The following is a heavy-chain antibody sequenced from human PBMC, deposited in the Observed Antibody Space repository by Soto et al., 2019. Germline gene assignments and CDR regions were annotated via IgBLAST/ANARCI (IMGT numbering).Heavy chain of an antibody. CDR2: IYSSGRT. D-gene: IGHD1-26*01. V-gene: IGHV4-59*01. Sequence: SETLSLTCTVSGGSISNYYWSWIRQPPGKGLEWIGYIYSSGRTNYNPSLKSRVTISVDTSENQFSLKLGSVTAADTAVYYCARGHRVAHTTEFDSWGQGTLVTVSS. J-gene: IGHJ4*02. CDR1: GGSISNYY. CDR3: ARGHRVAHTTEFDS.